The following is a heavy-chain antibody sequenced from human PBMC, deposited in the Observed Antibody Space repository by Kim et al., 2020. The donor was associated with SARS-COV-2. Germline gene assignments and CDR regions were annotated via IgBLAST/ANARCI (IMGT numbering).Heavy chain of an antibody. Sequence: SVKVSCKASGGTFSSYAISWVRQAPGQGLEWMGGIIPIFGTANYAQKFQGRVTITADESTSTAYMELSSLRSEDTAVYYCASESRYSEGSFYWGQGTLVTVSS. CDR3: ASESRYSEGSFY. J-gene: IGHJ4*02. CDR2: IIPIFGTA. D-gene: IGHD5-18*01. V-gene: IGHV1-69*13. CDR1: GGTFSSYA.